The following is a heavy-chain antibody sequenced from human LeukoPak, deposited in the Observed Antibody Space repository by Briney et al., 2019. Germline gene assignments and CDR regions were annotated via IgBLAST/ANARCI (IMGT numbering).Heavy chain of an antibody. D-gene: IGHD2-2*01. Sequence: PGGSLRLSCAASGFTFSSYAMHWVRQAPGKGLEYVSAISSNGGSTYYANSVKGRFTISRDNSKNTLYLQMGSLRAEDMAVYYCARSRGNLVPAAIEDYYYYYGMDVWGQGTTVTVSS. CDR2: ISSNGGST. CDR3: ARSRGNLVPAAIEDYYYYYGMDV. V-gene: IGHV3-64*01. CDR1: GFTFSSYA. J-gene: IGHJ6*02.